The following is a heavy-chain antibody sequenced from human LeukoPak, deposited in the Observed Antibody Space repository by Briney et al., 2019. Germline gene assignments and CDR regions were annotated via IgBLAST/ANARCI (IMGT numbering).Heavy chain of an antibody. Sequence: GGSLRLSCASSGFTFSSYAMNWVRQAPGKGLEWVSGIRVGGEVHYADSVKGRFTISRDNSKNSLYLQMNSLRAEDTAVYYCARMAYSSSYLDYWGQGTLVTVSS. D-gene: IGHD6-6*01. CDR1: GFTFSSYA. CDR3: ARMAYSSSYLDY. CDR2: IRVGGEV. J-gene: IGHJ4*02. V-gene: IGHV3-23*01.